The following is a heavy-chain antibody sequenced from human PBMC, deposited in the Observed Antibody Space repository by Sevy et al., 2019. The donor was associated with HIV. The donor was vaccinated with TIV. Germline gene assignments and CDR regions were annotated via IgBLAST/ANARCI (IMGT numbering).Heavy chain of an antibody. CDR3: ARDPDILSGYPPHYFDY. CDR1: GFSFSKYW. J-gene: IGHJ4*02. Sequence: GGSLRLSCAASGFSFSKYWMSWVRQAPGKGLEWVANIKEDGSQKNYLESVKGRFTISRDNAKNLLYLQMNNLRADDTAVYYCARDPDILSGYPPHYFDYWGQGTLVTVSS. CDR2: IKEDGSQK. D-gene: IGHD3-9*01. V-gene: IGHV3-7*01.